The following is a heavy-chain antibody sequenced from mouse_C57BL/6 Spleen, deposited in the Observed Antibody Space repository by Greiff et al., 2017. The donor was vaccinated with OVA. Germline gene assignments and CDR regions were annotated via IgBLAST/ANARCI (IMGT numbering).Heavy chain of an antibody. CDR3: ARDCKDYAMDY. CDR1: GFTFSSYA. CDR2: ISDGGSDT. V-gene: IGHV5-4*01. J-gene: IGHJ4*01. Sequence: EVQGVESGGGLVKPGGSLKLSCAASGFTFSSYAMSWVRQTPEKRLEWVATISDGGSDTYYPDNVKGRVTFSRANAKNTLYLQMSHLKSEDTAMYYCARDCKDYAMDYWGQGTSVTVSS.